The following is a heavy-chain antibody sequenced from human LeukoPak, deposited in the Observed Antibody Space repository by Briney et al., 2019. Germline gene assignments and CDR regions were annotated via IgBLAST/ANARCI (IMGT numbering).Heavy chain of an antibody. V-gene: IGHV3-74*01. D-gene: IGHD3-22*01. CDR2: INSDGSST. CDR3: ARDDDSSMAFDI. CDR1: GFTFSSYW. J-gene: IGHJ3*02. Sequence: PGESLRLSCAASGFTFSSYWMHWVRQAPGKGLVWVSRINSDGSSTSYADSVKGRFTISRDNAKNTLYLQMNSLRAEDTAVYYCARDDDSSMAFDIWGQGTMVTVSS.